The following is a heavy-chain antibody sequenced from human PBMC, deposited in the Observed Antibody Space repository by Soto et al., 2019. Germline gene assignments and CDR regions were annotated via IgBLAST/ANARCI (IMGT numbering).Heavy chain of an antibody. J-gene: IGHJ4*02. CDR2: IYYSGST. CDR1: GGSISSYY. V-gene: IGHV4-59*01. CDR3: ARAHPDYYGSGSGYYFDY. D-gene: IGHD3-10*01. Sequence: PSDTLSLTCTVSGGSISSYYWSWIRQPPGKGLEWIGYIYYSGSTNYNPSLKSRATISVDTSKNQFSLKLSSVTAADTAVYYCARAHPDYYGSGSGYYFDYWGQGTLVTVSS.